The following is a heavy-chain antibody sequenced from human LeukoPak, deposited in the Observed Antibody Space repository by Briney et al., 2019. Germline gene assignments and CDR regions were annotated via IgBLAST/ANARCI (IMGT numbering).Heavy chain of an antibody. Sequence: GGSLRLSCAASGFIVSRNYMGWVRQVPGKGLEWVSSISTVSTYKTYADSFLGRISISRDNAKNVLYLHMSRLSAEDTAVYYCARDASGFYHYYYMDVWGKGTTVTVSS. J-gene: IGHJ6*03. D-gene: IGHD5-12*01. CDR3: ARDASGFYHYYYMDV. V-gene: IGHV3-21*06. CDR1: GFIVSRNY. CDR2: ISTVSTYK.